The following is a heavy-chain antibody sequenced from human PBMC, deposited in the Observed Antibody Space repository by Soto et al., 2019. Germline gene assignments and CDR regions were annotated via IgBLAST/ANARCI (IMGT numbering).Heavy chain of an antibody. CDR2: IFYTGTT. V-gene: IGHV4-39*01. D-gene: IGHD2-21*01. Sequence: PSETLSLTCSVSGGSVSYNSYYWGWIRQPPGKGLQWVGGIFYTGTTYYNPSLKDRLSISVDTSKNSFSLNLTSVTAADTAVYFCARLVVMAPVANVWGQGALVTVSS. CDR3: ARLVVMAPVANV. CDR1: GGSVSYNSYY. J-gene: IGHJ4*02.